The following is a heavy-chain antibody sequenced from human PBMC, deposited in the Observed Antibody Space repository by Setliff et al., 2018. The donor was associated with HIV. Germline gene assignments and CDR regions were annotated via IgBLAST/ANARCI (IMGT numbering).Heavy chain of an antibody. D-gene: IGHD6-25*01. CDR2: IIGHSGGT. CDR1: GGSFSAYS. Sequence: SETLSLTCGVFGGSFSAYSWNWIRQPPGKGLEWIGEIIGHSGGTNYNPSLKSRVTTSMDTSNNHFSLNLTSLTAADTAVYYCARDQRLLGIQPPYWYFDLWGRGTLVTVSS. V-gene: IGHV4-34*12. CDR3: ARDQRLLGIQPPYWYFDL. J-gene: IGHJ2*01.